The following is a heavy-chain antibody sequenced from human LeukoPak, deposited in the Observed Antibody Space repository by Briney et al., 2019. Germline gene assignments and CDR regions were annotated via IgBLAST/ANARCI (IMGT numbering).Heavy chain of an antibody. D-gene: IGHD1-26*01. CDR3: ARAPIVGATLRSNDAFDI. V-gene: IGHV4-39*07. Sequence: PSETLPLTCTVSGGSISSSSYYWGWIRQPPGKGLEWIGSIYYSGSTYYNPSLKSRVTISVDTSKNQFSLKLSSVTAADTAVYYCARAPIVGATLRSNDAFDIWGQGTMVTVSS. CDR2: IYYSGST. J-gene: IGHJ3*02. CDR1: GGSISSSSYY.